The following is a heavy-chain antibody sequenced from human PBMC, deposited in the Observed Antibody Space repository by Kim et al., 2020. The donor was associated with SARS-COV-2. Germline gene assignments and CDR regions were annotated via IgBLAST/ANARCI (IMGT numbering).Heavy chain of an antibody. CDR2: INHSGST. CDR1: GGSFSGYY. D-gene: IGHD2-15*01. V-gene: IGHV4-34*01. CDR3: ARARIGYCSGGSCYFDY. J-gene: IGHJ4*02. Sequence: SETLSLTCAVYGGSFSGYYWSWIRQPPGKGLEWIGEINHSGSTNYNPSLKSRVTISVDTSKNQFSLKLSSVTAADTAVYYCARARIGYCSGGSCYFDYWGQGTLVTVSS.